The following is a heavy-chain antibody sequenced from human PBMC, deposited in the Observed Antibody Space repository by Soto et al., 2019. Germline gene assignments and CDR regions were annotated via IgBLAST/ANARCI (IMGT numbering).Heavy chain of an antibody. CDR3: ATGGYSGYDY. D-gene: IGHD5-12*01. V-gene: IGHV1-24*01. Sequence: GASVKVSCEVSGYSLTELSMHWVRQAPGKRLEWMGGFDPEDGETIYAQKFQGRVTMTEDTSTDTAYMELSSLRSEDTAVYYCATGGYSGYDYWGQGTLVTVSS. J-gene: IGHJ4*02. CDR1: GYSLTELS. CDR2: FDPEDGET.